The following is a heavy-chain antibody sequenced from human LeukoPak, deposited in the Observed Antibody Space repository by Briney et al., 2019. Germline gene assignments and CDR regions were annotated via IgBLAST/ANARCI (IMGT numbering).Heavy chain of an antibody. D-gene: IGHD2-2*02. CDR1: GFTFITYA. J-gene: IGHJ4*02. CDR3: VKGYCNSISCYIDY. V-gene: IGHV3-64D*09. Sequence: PGGSLRLSCSASGFTFITYAMHCVRQAPGKGLEYVSATSSNGGSTYHADSVKGRLTISRDNSKNTVYLQMSSLRAEDTAVYYCVKGYCNSISCYIDYWGQGTLVTVSS. CDR2: TSSNGGST.